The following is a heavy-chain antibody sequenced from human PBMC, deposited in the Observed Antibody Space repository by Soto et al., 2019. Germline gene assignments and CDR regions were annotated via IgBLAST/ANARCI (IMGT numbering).Heavy chain of an antibody. CDR3: ARGPYGHDY. V-gene: IGHV3-48*02. J-gene: IGHJ4*02. D-gene: IGHD3-10*01. Sequence: EVQLVESGGGLVQPGGSLRLSCVASGFTFSTYNMNWVRQAPGKGLEGVSYITNTGSTIYYADSVKGRFTISRDNAKNSLFLQMNSLRDEDTAVYYCARGPYGHDYWGQGTLVTVSS. CDR2: ITNTGSTI. CDR1: GFTFSTYN.